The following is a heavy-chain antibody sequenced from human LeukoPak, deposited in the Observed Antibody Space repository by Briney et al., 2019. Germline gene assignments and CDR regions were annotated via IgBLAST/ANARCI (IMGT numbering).Heavy chain of an antibody. V-gene: IGHV4-4*07. CDR2: IYTSGTT. J-gene: IGHJ3*02. Sequence: SETLSLTCTVSGGSISIYYGSCIRQPAGKGLEWSGRIYTSGTTNYNPSLESRVTMSIDTSKNQFSLRLSSVTAADTAVYYCAKDVVSGSGPPRDAFDIWGQGTMVTVPS. CDR1: GGSISIYY. D-gene: IGHD2-15*01. CDR3: AKDVVSGSGPPRDAFDI.